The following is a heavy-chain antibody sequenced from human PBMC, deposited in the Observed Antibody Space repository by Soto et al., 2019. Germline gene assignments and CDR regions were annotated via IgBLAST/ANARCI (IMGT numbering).Heavy chain of an antibody. CDR1: GYTLTELS. V-gene: IGHV1-24*01. CDR3: ATVTTMIVVDYFDY. Sequence: SVKVSCKVSGYTLTELSMHWGRQAPGKGLEWMGGFDPEDGETIHAQKFQGRVTMTEDTSTDTAYMELSSLRSEDTAVYYCATVTTMIVVDYFDYWGQGTLVTVSS. J-gene: IGHJ4*02. D-gene: IGHD3-22*01. CDR2: FDPEDGET.